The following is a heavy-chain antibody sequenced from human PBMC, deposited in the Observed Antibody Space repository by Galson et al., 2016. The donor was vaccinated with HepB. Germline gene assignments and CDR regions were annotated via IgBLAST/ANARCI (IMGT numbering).Heavy chain of an antibody. Sequence: PALVKPTQTLTLTCTFSGFSLRTSGLGVGWIRQPPGKALEWLALIYWDDDKHYSPSLKTRLTITKDTSKDQVVLTMTNMDPVDTATYYCAHSPLAYCGANCYSGVGTFDYWGQGTLVTVSS. V-gene: IGHV2-5*02. CDR1: GFSLRTSGLG. CDR2: IYWDDDK. J-gene: IGHJ4*02. CDR3: AHSPLAYCGANCYSGVGTFDY. D-gene: IGHD2-21*01.